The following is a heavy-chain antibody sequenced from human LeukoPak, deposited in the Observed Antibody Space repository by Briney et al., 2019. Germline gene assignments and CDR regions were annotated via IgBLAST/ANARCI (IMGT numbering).Heavy chain of an antibody. D-gene: IGHD1-26*01. CDR3: AKILGSYWTPGYDY. J-gene: IGHJ4*02. V-gene: IGHV3-23*01. CDR1: GFTFGDYA. CDR2: ISGSGDSP. Sequence: GGSLRLSCTASGFTFGDYAMSWVRQAPGKGLEWVSAISGSGDSPYYADSVKGRFTISRDNSKNTLYLQMNSLRAEDTAIYYCAKILGSYWTPGYDYWGQGTLVSVSS.